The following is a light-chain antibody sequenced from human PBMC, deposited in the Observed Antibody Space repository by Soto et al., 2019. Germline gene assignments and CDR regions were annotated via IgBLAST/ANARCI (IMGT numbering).Light chain of an antibody. CDR2: DAS. V-gene: IGKV3-11*01. CDR1: QSVSSY. J-gene: IGKJ4*01. CDR3: QQRRHWQLN. Sequence: EIVLTQSPATLSLSPGERATLSCRASQSVSSYLAWYQQKPGQAPRLLIYDASNRATGIPARFSGSGSGTDFTLTISSLEPDDFEVYYCQQRRHWQLNFGGGTKADI.